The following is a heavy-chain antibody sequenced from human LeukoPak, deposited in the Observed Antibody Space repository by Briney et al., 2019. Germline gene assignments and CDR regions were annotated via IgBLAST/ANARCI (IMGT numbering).Heavy chain of an antibody. CDR2: IIPIFGTA. Sequence: SVKVSCKASGGTFSSYAISWVRQAPGQGLEWMGGIIPIFGTANYAQKFQGRVTITADESTSTAYMELSSLRSEDTAVYYCARGYSSGWPFDYWGQGTLVTVSS. D-gene: IGHD6-19*01. V-gene: IGHV1-69*13. J-gene: IGHJ4*02. CDR1: GGTFSSYA. CDR3: ARGYSSGWPFDY.